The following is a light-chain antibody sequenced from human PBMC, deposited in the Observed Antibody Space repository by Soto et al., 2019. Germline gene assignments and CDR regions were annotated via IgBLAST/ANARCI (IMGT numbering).Light chain of an antibody. V-gene: IGKV3-11*01. CDR3: QQRSNWPRS. CDR2: DAS. Sequence: EIVLTQSPATLSLSPGERATLSCRASQSLSSYLAWYQQKPGQAPRLLIYDASNRATGIPARFSGSGSWTDFALTISNLEPEDFAVYYCQQRSNWPRSFGQGTRLEIK. CDR1: QSLSSY. J-gene: IGKJ5*01.